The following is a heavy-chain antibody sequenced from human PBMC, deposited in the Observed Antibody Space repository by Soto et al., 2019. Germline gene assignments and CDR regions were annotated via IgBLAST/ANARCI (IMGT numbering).Heavy chain of an antibody. D-gene: IGHD6-13*01. Sequence: EVQLLESGGGLVQPGGSLRLSCAASGFIFNNYDMGWVRQAPGKGLERVASMSGSGGHTYYADSVKGRFTISRDNYKNTLHLQMTSRRSDDPAIYFFGRDRFGRGAHSRYSSKWYFDFWGQGTLVTVSS. V-gene: IGHV3-23*01. CDR3: GRDRFGRGAHSRYSSKWYFDF. CDR1: GFIFNNYD. J-gene: IGHJ4*02. CDR2: MSGSGGHT.